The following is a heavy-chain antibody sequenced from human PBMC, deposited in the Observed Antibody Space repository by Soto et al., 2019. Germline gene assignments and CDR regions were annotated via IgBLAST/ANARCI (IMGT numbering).Heavy chain of an antibody. CDR3: ARSPPSNIVATIEPEFGFYFDY. J-gene: IGHJ4*02. CDR1: GYTFTSYG. D-gene: IGHD5-12*01. CDR2: ISPNNGNT. V-gene: IGHV1-18*01. Sequence: GASVKVSCKASGYTFTSYGISWVRQAPGQGLEWMGWISPNNGNTNYAQKFQGRVTITADKSTSTAYMELSSLRSEDTAVYYCARSPPSNIVATIEPEFGFYFDYWGQGTLVTVSS.